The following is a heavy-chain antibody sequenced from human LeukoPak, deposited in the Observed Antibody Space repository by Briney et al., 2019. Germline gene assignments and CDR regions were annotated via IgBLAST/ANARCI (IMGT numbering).Heavy chain of an antibody. J-gene: IGHJ4*02. CDR1: GYTFTSYG. V-gene: IGHV1-46*01. Sequence: PGASVKVSCKASGYTFTSYGISWVRQAPGQGLEWMGVIDPNDASTRYAQNFQGRVTMTRDTSTDTAYMELNSLTSEDTAVYYCARGGVLGQWLPISDYWGQGALVTVSS. CDR2: IDPNDAST. D-gene: IGHD6-19*01. CDR3: ARGGVLGQWLPISDY.